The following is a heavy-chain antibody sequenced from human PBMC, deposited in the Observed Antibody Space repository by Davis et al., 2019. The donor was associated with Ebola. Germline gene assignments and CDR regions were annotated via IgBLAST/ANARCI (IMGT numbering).Heavy chain of an antibody. CDR1: GFTFSSYE. CDR2: ISSSGSTI. V-gene: IGHV3-48*03. CDR3: ARRGAGGYWWGAFDY. J-gene: IGHJ4*02. Sequence: PGGSLRLSCAASGFTFSSYEMNWVRQAPGKGLEWVSYISSSGSTIYYADSVKGRFTISSDHSKNLLTLQMTSLRAEDAAIYYCARRGAGGYWWGAFDYWGQGALVTVSS. D-gene: IGHD2-21*01.